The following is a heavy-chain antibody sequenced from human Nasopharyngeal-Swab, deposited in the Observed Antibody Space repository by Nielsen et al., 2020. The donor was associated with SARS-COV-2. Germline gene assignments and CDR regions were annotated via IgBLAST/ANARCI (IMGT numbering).Heavy chain of an antibody. Sequence: ESLKISCAVYGGSFSGYYWSWIRQPPGKGLEWIGEINHSGSTNYNPSLKSRVTISVDTSKNQFSLKPSSVTAADTAVYYCARVFPPRVIVGVTELDYWGQGTLVTVSS. CDR1: GGSFSGYY. D-gene: IGHD1-26*01. CDR3: ARVFPPRVIVGVTELDY. J-gene: IGHJ4*02. CDR2: INHSGST. V-gene: IGHV4-34*01.